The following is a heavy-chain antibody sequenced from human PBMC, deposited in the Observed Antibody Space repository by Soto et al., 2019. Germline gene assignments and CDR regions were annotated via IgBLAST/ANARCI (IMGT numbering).Heavy chain of an antibody. D-gene: IGHD2-15*01. V-gene: IGHV1-3*01. CDR3: ARGPGGPDGPGDY. Sequence: QVQLVQSGAEVKKPGASVKVSCKASGYTFTSYAMHWVRQAPGQRLEWMGWINAGNGNTKYSQKFQGRVTITRDTSASTAYMELSSLRSEDSAVYYCARGPGGPDGPGDYWGQGTLVTVSS. J-gene: IGHJ4*02. CDR1: GYTFTSYA. CDR2: INAGNGNT.